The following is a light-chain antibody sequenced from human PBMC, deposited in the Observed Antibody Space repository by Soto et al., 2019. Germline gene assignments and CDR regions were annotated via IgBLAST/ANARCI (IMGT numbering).Light chain of an antibody. CDR2: DVS. V-gene: IGLV2-14*01. Sequence: QSALTQPDSVYGSPGQSITISCTGTSSDVGGYNYVSWYQQHPGKAPKHMIYDVSNRPSGVSNRFSGSKSGNTASLTIAGLQSEDEADYYCTSYTSSSTLVFGGGTKLTVL. CDR3: TSYTSSSTLV. CDR1: SSDVGGYNY. J-gene: IGLJ2*01.